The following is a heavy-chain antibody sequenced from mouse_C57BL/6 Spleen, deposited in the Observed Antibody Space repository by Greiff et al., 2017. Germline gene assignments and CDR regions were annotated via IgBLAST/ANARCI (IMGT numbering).Heavy chain of an antibody. D-gene: IGHD1-1*01. V-gene: IGHV14-4*01. CDR2: IDPENGDT. J-gene: IGHJ2*01. CDR1: GFNITDDY. Sequence: EVHLQQSGAELVRPGASVKLSCTASGFNITDDYMHWVKQRPEQGLEWIGWIDPENGDTDYASKFQGKATITADTSSHTAYLPLSRLTSEDTAVYYWTFVTAVVGDWGQGTTLAVSA. CDR3: TFVTAVVGD.